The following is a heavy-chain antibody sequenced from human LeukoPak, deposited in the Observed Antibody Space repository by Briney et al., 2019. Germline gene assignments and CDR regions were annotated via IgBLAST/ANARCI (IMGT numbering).Heavy chain of an antibody. V-gene: IGHV3-23*01. D-gene: IGHD2-8*01. J-gene: IGHJ4*02. CDR1: GFTFSSYG. CDR3: ARYPMVYAIPFRTTVTTGYYFDY. CDR2: ISGSGGST. Sequence: PGGSLRLSCAASGFTFSSYGMSWVRQAPGKGLEWVSAISGSGGSTYYADSVKGRFTISRDNSKNTLYLQMNSLRAEDTAVYYCARYPMVYAIPFRTTVTTGYYFDYWGQGTLVTVSS.